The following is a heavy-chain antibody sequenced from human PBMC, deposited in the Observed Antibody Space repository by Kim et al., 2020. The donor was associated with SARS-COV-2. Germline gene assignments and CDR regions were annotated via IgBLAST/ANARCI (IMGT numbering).Heavy chain of an antibody. J-gene: IGHJ4*02. V-gene: IGHV4-39*01. D-gene: IGHD3-22*01. CDR2: IYYSGST. Sequence: SETLSLTCTVSGGSISSSSYYWGWIRQPPGKGLEWIVSIYYSGSTYYNPSLKSRVTISVDTSKNQSSLKLSSVTVADTAVHFCAIPVLTLIVEYCGQGT. CDR1: GGSISSSSYY. CDR3: AIPVLTLIVEY.